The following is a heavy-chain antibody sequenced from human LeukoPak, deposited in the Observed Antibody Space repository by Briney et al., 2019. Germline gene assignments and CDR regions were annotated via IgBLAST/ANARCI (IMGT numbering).Heavy chain of an antibody. Sequence: GGSLRLSCAASGFTFSSYSMNWVRQAPGKGLEWVSSISSSSSYIYYADSVKGRFTISRDNAKNSLYLQMNSLRAEDTAVYYCVSTTVTTWGDWFDPWGQGTLVTVSS. V-gene: IGHV3-21*01. D-gene: IGHD4-17*01. J-gene: IGHJ5*02. CDR3: VSTTVTTWGDWFDP. CDR1: GFTFSSYS. CDR2: ISSSSSYI.